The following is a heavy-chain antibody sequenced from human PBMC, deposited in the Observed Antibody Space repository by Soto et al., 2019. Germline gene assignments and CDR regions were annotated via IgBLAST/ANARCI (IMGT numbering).Heavy chain of an antibody. V-gene: IGHV3-11*05. CDR2: ISPSSSYT. J-gene: IGHJ4*02. CDR1: GFTFSDYY. CDR3: ARVRRGIAAARSHFDY. Sequence: PGGSLRLSCAASGFTFSDYYMSWVRQAPGKGLEWVSYISPSSSYTNYADSVKGRFTISRDNAKNSLYLQMNSLRAEDTAVYYCARVRRGIAAARSHFDYWGKGNLVTVDS. D-gene: IGHD6-13*01.